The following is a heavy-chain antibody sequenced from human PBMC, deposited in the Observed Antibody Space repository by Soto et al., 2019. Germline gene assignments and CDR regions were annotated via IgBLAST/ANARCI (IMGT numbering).Heavy chain of an antibody. Sequence: SCKVSGYTLTELSMQWVRQAPGKGLEWVAVISYDGSNKYYADSVKGRFTISRDNSKNTLYLQMNSLRAEDTAVYYCARDGEVGATEYFQHWGQGTLVTVSS. J-gene: IGHJ1*01. V-gene: IGHV3-30-3*01. CDR2: ISYDGSNK. CDR1: GYTLTELS. D-gene: IGHD1-26*01. CDR3: ARDGEVGATEYFQH.